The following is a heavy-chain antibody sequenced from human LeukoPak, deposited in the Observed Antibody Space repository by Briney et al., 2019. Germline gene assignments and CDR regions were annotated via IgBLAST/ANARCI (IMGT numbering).Heavy chain of an antibody. D-gene: IGHD3-16*01. Sequence: GGSLRLSCAASGFTFSSYGMHWVRQAPGKGLEWVAFIRYDGGNKYYADSVKGRFTISRDNSKNTLYLQMNSLRAEDTAVYYCAKDAWGGKHFDYWGQGTLVTVSS. CDR1: GFTFSSYG. J-gene: IGHJ4*02. V-gene: IGHV3-30*02. CDR3: AKDAWGGKHFDY. CDR2: IRYDGGNK.